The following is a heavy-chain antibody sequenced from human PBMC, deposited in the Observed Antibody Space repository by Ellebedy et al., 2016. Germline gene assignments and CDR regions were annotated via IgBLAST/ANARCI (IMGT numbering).Heavy chain of an antibody. V-gene: IGHV4-39*07. Sequence: SETLSLTCTVSGGSISSSSYYWGWIRQPPGKGLEWIGSIYYSGSTYYNPSLKSRVTIYIDTSKNQFSLNLSSVTATDTAMYYCASGLVDTGLYYFDYWGQGTLVTVSS. CDR1: GGSISSSSYY. CDR3: ASGLVDTGLYYFDY. D-gene: IGHD5-18*01. CDR2: IYYSGST. J-gene: IGHJ4*02.